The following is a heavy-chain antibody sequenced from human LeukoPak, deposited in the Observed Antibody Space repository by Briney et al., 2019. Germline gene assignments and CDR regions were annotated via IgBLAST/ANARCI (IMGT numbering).Heavy chain of an antibody. Sequence: ASVKVSCKASGYTFTSYDINWVRQATGQGLEWMGWMNPNSGNTGYAQKFQGRVTMTRNTSISTAYMELSSLRSEDTAVYYCAKGRIAVAGTGVDYWGQGTLVTVSS. CDR3: AKGRIAVAGTGVDY. CDR1: GYTFTSYD. V-gene: IGHV1-8*01. D-gene: IGHD6-19*01. J-gene: IGHJ4*02. CDR2: MNPNSGNT.